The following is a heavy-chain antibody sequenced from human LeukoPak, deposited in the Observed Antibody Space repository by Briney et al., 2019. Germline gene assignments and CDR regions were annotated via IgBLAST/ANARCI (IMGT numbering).Heavy chain of an antibody. V-gene: IGHV1-18*01. CDR2: ISAHNGNT. D-gene: IGHD3-3*01. CDR1: GYTFARYT. Sequence: ASVKLSCTASGYTFARYTISWVRQAPGQGLGWMGWISAHNGNTSYAQKLQGRVTMTTDTSTSTAYMELRSLRSDDTAVYFCVRITIFVDYFDYWGQGTLVTVSS. J-gene: IGHJ4*02. CDR3: VRITIFVDYFDY.